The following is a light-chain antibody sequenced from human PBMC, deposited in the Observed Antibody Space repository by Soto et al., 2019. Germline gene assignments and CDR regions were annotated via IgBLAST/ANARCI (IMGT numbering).Light chain of an antibody. Sequence: QSVPTQPPSASGSPGQSVTISCTGTSSDVGGYNYVYWYQQHPGKAPKLMIYEVTKRPSGVPDRFSGSKSGNTASLTVSGLQAEDEADYYCSSYADSNSYVFGTGTQLTVL. CDR3: SSYADSNSYV. J-gene: IGLJ1*01. CDR1: SSDVGGYNY. V-gene: IGLV2-8*01. CDR2: EVT.